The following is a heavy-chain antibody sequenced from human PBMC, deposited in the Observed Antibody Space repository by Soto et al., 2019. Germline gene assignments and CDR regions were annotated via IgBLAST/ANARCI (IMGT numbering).Heavy chain of an antibody. Sequence: PGGSLRLSCAASGFTVSSNYMSWVRQAPGKGLEWVSVIYSGGSTYYADSVKGRFTISRDNSKNTLYLQMNSLRAEDTAVYYCARDNLIVPAASDRTVTNDYWGQGTLVTVSS. D-gene: IGHD2-2*01. CDR2: IYSGGST. V-gene: IGHV3-66*01. CDR1: GFTVSSNY. J-gene: IGHJ4*02. CDR3: ARDNLIVPAASDRTVTNDY.